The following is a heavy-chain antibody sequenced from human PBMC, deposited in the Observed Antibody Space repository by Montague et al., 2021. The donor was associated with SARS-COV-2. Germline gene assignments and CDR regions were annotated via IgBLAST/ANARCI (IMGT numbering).Heavy chain of an antibody. CDR1: GGSIRSDY. CDR3: VGDSWRQSGSTGRSYGMDV. D-gene: IGHD1-26*01. J-gene: IGHJ6*02. CDR2: VYNSAST. V-gene: IGHV4-59*13. Sequence: SETLSLTCTVSGGSIRSDYWTWIRQPPGKGLEWIGYVYNSASTNXNFALQGRVTISLDTTTMQFSLHLTSVTAADTAVYYCVGDSWRQSGSTGRSYGMDVWGQGTTVTVSS.